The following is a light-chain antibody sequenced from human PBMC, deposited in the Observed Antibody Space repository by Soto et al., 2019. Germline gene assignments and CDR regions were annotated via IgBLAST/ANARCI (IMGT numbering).Light chain of an antibody. CDR1: QSVSRD. CDR2: DAS. CDR3: QHRHN. Sequence: DIVLTQSPATLSLSPGERATLSCRASQSVSRDFAWYQQKPGQAPRLLIYDASNRATGIPARFSGSGSGTDFTLTINRLPPDDFAVYYCQHRHNFGPGTKVDFK. V-gene: IGKV3-11*01. J-gene: IGKJ3*01.